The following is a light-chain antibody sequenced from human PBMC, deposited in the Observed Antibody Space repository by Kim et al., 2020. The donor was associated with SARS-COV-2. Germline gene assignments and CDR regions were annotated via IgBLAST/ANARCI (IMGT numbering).Light chain of an antibody. V-gene: IGKV1-39*01. Sequence: DIQMTQSPSSLSASVGDRVTITCRTSQSISSRLDWYHQKPGRAPKLLISAAFTLQSGVPSRFSGSGSETDFTLTISSLQPEDFATYFCQQYYISPFTFGPGTKVDIK. J-gene: IGKJ3*01. CDR3: QQYYISPFT. CDR1: QSISSR. CDR2: AAF.